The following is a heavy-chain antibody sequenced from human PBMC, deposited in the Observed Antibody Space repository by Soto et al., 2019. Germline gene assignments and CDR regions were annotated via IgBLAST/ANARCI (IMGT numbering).Heavy chain of an antibody. D-gene: IGHD6-13*01. CDR1: GGSISSYY. J-gene: IGHJ4*02. CDR2: IYYSGST. Sequence: SETLSLTCTVSGGSISSYYWSWIRQPPGKGLEWIGYIYYSGSTNYNPSLKSRVTISVDTSKNQFSLKLSSLTAADTAVYYCARGSSSWHTVFDYWGQGTLVTVSS. CDR3: ARGSSSWHTVFDY. V-gene: IGHV4-59*12.